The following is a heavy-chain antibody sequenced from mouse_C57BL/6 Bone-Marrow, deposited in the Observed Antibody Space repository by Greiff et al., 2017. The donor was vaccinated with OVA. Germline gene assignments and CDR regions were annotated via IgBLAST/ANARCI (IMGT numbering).Heavy chain of an antibody. Sequence: VQLQQSGAELVRPGASVTLSCKASGYTFTDYEMHWVKQTPVHGLEWIGAIDPETGGTAYNQKFKGKAILTADKSSSTAYMQLRSLTSEDSAVYYCTSLAYYGFDYWGQGTTLTVSS. V-gene: IGHV1-15*01. D-gene: IGHD1-1*01. J-gene: IGHJ2*01. CDR1: GYTFTDYE. CDR3: TSLAYYGFDY. CDR2: IDPETGGT.